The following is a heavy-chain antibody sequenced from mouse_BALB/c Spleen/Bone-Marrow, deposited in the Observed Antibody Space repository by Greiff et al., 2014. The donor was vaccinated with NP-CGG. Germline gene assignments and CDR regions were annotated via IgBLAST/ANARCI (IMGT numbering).Heavy chain of an antibody. J-gene: IGHJ4*01. V-gene: IGHV5-4*02. CDR1: GFTFSDYY. D-gene: IGHD2-10*02. CDR3: SRSRMKYCAIDY. Sequence: EVKVEESGGGLVKPGGSLKLSCAASGFTFSDYYIYWVRQTPGKRLEWVGTISAGGNYSYYPDSVKVRFTISIDKDKNNLYLHMSSLKSEDTDMCFCSRSRMKYCAIDYWGQGTSVTVFS. CDR2: ISAGGNYS.